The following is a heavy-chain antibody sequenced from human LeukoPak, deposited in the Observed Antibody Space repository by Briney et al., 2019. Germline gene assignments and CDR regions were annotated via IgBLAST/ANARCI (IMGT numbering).Heavy chain of an antibody. Sequence: GGSLRLSCAASGFTFSSYSMNWVRQAPGKGLEWVAVIRYDGSNKYYADSVKGRFTISRDNSKNTLYLQMNSLGAEDTAVYYCAKDFTYYYDKGFDYWGQGTLVTVSS. CDR2: IRYDGSNK. J-gene: IGHJ4*02. CDR3: AKDFTYYYDKGFDY. V-gene: IGHV3-30*02. D-gene: IGHD3-22*01. CDR1: GFTFSSYS.